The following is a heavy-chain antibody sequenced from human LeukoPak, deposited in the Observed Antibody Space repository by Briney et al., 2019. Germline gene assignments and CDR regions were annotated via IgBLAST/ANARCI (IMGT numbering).Heavy chain of an antibody. V-gene: IGHV4-30-2*01. J-gene: IGHJ5*02. CDR3: ARGHEAWYYGSGSRWSWFDP. D-gene: IGHD3-10*01. Sequence: SQTLSLTCTVSGGSISSGSYYWSWIRQPPGKGLEWIGEINHSGSTNYNPSLKSRVTISVDTSKNQFSLKLSSVTAADTAVYYCARGHEAWYYGSGSRWSWFDPWGQGTLVTVSS. CDR1: GGSISSGSYY. CDR2: INHSGST.